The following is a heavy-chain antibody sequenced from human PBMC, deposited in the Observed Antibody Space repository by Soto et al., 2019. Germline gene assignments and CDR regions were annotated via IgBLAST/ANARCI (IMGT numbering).Heavy chain of an antibody. Sequence: SETLSVTCTVSGGSISSYYWSWIRQPAGKGLEWIGRIYTSGSTNYNPSLKSRVTMSVDTSKNQFSLKLSSVTAADTAVYYCARDSHGDYVMEWWFDPWGQGTLVTVSS. CDR2: IYTSGST. J-gene: IGHJ5*02. CDR1: GGSISSYY. D-gene: IGHD4-17*01. CDR3: ARDSHGDYVMEWWFDP. V-gene: IGHV4-4*07.